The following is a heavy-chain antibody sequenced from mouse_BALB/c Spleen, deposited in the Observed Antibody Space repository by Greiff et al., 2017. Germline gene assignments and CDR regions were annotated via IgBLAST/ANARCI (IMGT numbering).Heavy chain of an antibody. Sequence: QVQLQQPGAELVRPGASVKLSCKASGYSFTSYWMNWVKQRPGQGLEWIGRIHPSDSETRLNQKFKDKATLTVDKSSSTAYMQLSSPTSEESAVYYCARGITTATSAWFGYWGQGTLVTVSA. CDR2: IHPSDSET. CDR1: GYSFTSYW. V-gene: IGHV1-74*01. CDR3: ARGITTATSAWFGY. D-gene: IGHD1-2*01. J-gene: IGHJ3*01.